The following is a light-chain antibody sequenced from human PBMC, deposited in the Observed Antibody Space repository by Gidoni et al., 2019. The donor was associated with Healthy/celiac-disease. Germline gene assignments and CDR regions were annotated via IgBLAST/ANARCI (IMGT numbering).Light chain of an antibody. Sequence: DIQITQSPSSLSASVGDRVTITCRASQRISSYLNWYQQKPGKAPKLLIYAASSLQSGVPSRFSGSGSGTDFTLTISSLQPEDFATYYCQQSYSTPRTFGQGTKVLNQT. J-gene: IGKJ1*01. CDR3: QQSYSTPRT. CDR2: AAS. CDR1: QRISSY. V-gene: IGKV1-39*01.